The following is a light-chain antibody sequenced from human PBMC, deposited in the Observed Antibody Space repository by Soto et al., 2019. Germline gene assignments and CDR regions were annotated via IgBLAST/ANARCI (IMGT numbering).Light chain of an antibody. J-gene: IGLJ1*01. V-gene: IGLV2-23*02. Sequence: QSALTQPASVSGSPGQSITISCTGTSSDVGSYNLVSWYQQHPGKAPKLMIYEVSKRPSGVSNRFSGSKSGNTASLTISGLQAEDEAAYYCCSYAGSSGYVFGTGTKLTVL. CDR3: CSYAGSSGYV. CDR2: EVS. CDR1: SSDVGSYNL.